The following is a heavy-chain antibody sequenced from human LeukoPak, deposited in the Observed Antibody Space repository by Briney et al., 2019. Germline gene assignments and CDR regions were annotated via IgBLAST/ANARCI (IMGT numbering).Heavy chain of an antibody. CDR1: GGSISSGSYF. J-gene: IGHJ4*02. D-gene: IGHD3-22*01. Sequence: SETLSLTCTVSGGSISSGSYFWSWIRQPAGKGLEWIGRIYTSGSTNYSPSLKSRVTISVDTSRNQFSLNLTSVTAADTAMYYCAREQWAYRSYYASSGYHDYWGQGTLVTVSS. CDR3: AREQWAYRSYYASSGYHDY. CDR2: IYTSGST. V-gene: IGHV4-61*02.